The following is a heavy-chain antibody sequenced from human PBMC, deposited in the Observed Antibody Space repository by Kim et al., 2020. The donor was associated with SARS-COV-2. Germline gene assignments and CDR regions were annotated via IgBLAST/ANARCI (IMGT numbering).Heavy chain of an antibody. CDR3: ARGLLVRGVFYYYYYMDV. Sequence: ASVKVSCKASGYTFTSYDINWVRQATGQGLEWMGWINPNSGNTGYAQKFQGRVTMTRNTSISTAYMELSSLRSEDTAVYYCARGLLVRGVFYYYYYMDVWGKGTTVTVSS. J-gene: IGHJ6*03. CDR1: GYTFTSYD. D-gene: IGHD3-10*01. CDR2: INPNSGNT. V-gene: IGHV1-8*01.